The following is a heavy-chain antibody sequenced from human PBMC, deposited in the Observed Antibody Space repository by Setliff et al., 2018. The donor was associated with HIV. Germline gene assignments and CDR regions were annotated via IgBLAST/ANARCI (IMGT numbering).Heavy chain of an antibody. V-gene: IGHV1-18*01. D-gene: IGHD3-3*01. CDR3: ATLSGPVDH. Sequence: ASVKVSCKASGYSFTAYGISWVRQAPGQGFEWMGWIDIDSGHTNFAQKFQDRVTVTTDTSTNTTYMELRGLRSDDTAVYYCATLSGPVDHWGQGTLVTVSS. J-gene: IGHJ4*02. CDR1: GYSFTAYG. CDR2: IDIDSGHT.